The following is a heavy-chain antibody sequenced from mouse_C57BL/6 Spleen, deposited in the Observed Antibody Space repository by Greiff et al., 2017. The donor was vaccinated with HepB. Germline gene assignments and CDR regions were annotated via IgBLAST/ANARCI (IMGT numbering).Heavy chain of an antibody. CDR3: ARWPYGYDDAMDY. V-gene: IGHV1-72*01. Sequence: QVQLKQPGAELVKPGASVKLSCKASGYTFTSYWMHWVKQRPGRGLEWIGRIDPNSGGTKYNEKFKSKATLTVDKPSSTAYMQLSSLTSEDSAVYYCARWPYGYDDAMDYWGQGTSVTVSS. D-gene: IGHD2-2*01. CDR1: GYTFTSYW. J-gene: IGHJ4*01. CDR2: IDPNSGGT.